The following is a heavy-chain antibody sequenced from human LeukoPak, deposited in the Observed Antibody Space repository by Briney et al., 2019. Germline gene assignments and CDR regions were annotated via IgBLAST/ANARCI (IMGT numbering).Heavy chain of an antibody. CDR3: ARVILYWTNGVCYGGGDFDY. J-gene: IGHJ4*02. CDR1: GGSFSGYY. D-gene: IGHD2-8*01. CDR2: INHSGST. Sequence: PSETLSLTCAVYGGSFSGYYWSWIRQPPGKGLEWIGEINHSGSTNYNPSLKSRVTISVDTSKNQFSLKLSSVTAADTAVYYCARVILYWTNGVCYGGGDFDYWGQGTLVTVSS. V-gene: IGHV4-34*01.